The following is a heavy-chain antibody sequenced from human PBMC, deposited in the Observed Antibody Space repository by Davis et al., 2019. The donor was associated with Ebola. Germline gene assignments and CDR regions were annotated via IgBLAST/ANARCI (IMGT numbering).Heavy chain of an antibody. D-gene: IGHD3-9*01. CDR2: ISSSGSSI. Sequence: GESLKISCAASGFTFSDYYMSWIRQAPGKGLEWVSYISSSGSSIYYADSVKGRFTISRDNAKNSLYLQMNSLRAEDTAVYYCARDDILTDVLYYYYYGMDVWGQGTTVTVSS. CDR1: GFTFSDYY. CDR3: ARDDILTDVLYYYYYGMDV. J-gene: IGHJ6*02. V-gene: IGHV3-11*01.